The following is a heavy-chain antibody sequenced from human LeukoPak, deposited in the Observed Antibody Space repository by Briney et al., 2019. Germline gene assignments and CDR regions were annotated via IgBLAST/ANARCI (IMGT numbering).Heavy chain of an antibody. V-gene: IGHV3-7*01. J-gene: IGHJ5*02. CDR1: GFTFSRNW. CDR3: ARDGDGYPS. D-gene: IGHD6-25*01. Sequence: GGSLRLTCAASGFTFSRNWMSWVRQAPGKGLEWVANIKEDGSAQYYVDSVKGRFTISRDNAKNSLFLQMNSLRVEDTAVYYCARDGDGYPSWGQGTLVTVSS. CDR2: IKEDGSAQ.